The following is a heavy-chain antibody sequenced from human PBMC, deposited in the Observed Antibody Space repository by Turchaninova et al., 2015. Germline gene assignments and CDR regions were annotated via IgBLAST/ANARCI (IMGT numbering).Heavy chain of an antibody. J-gene: IGHJ4*02. Sequence: EVHLVESGGGLAKPGGSLRLSCAASGLIFSSYTMNWVRQAPGKGREWVSSISSSSTYIYYADSVKGRFTISRDNAKNSVSLQMNSLRVEDTAVYYCARTDVLTGCLDCWGPGTLVTVSS. D-gene: IGHD3-9*01. CDR2: ISSSSTYI. V-gene: IGHV3-21*01. CDR3: ARTDVLTGCLDC. CDR1: GLIFSSYT.